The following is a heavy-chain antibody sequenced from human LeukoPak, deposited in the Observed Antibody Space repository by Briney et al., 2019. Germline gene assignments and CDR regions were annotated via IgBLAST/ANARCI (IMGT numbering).Heavy chain of an antibody. CDR1: GFTFNNYA. J-gene: IGHJ4*02. CDR3: AKVSRGATSDY. V-gene: IGHV3-64*01. D-gene: IGHD3-10*01. CDR2: ISSNGGST. Sequence: GGSLRLSCAASGFTFNNYAMQWVRQPPGKGLEYVSAISSNGGSTYYANSVKGRFTISRDNSKNTLYLQMGSLRAEEMAVYYWAKVSRGATSDYRGQGTLVTV.